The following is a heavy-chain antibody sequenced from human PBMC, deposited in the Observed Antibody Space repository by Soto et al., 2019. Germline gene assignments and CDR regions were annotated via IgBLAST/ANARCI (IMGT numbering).Heavy chain of an antibody. CDR3: ARDMGELSLGSSAFDI. CDR2: IWYDGSNK. Sequence: GGSLRLSCAASGFTFSSYGMHWVRQAPGKGLEWVAVIWYDGSNKYYADSVKGRFTISRDNSKNTLYLQMNSLRAEDTAVYYCARDMGELSLGSSAFDIWGQGTMVTVSS. V-gene: IGHV3-33*01. D-gene: IGHD3-16*02. CDR1: GFTFSSYG. J-gene: IGHJ3*02.